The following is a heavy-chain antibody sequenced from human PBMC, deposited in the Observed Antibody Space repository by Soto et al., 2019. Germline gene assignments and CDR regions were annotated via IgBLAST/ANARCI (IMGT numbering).Heavy chain of an antibody. Sequence: SXRLSFSASGFNFAAYTMSWVRLTPGKGLEWVGFIRRIAYGGTTDYAASVKGRFTISRDDSRKIVYLQMSRLKIEETAVYYCSRSLAIDFESWGQGTLVNVS. CDR2: IRRIAYGGTT. CDR3: SRSLAIDFES. CDR1: GFNFAAYT. V-gene: IGHV3-49*04. J-gene: IGHJ4*02.